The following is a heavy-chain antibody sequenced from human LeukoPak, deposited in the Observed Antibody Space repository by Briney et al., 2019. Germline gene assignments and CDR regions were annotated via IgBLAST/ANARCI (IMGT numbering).Heavy chain of an antibody. Sequence: GGSLRLSCAASGFTFCDYYMTWIRQAPGKGLEWVSCIGTSGSTIYYADSVKGRFTISRDNAKNSLYLHMNSLRAEDTAVYYCERVGLAVAAAPLAFDPWGHGTLVTVSS. V-gene: IGHV3-11*04. D-gene: IGHD6-13*01. J-gene: IGHJ5*02. CDR3: ERVGLAVAAAPLAFDP. CDR2: IGTSGSTI. CDR1: GFTFCDYY.